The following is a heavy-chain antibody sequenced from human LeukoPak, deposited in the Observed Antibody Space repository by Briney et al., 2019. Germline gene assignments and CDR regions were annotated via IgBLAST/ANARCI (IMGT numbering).Heavy chain of an antibody. D-gene: IGHD5-24*01. CDR2: ISAYNGNT. CDR1: GYTFASYG. CDR3: ASPDNADGHDAFDI. V-gene: IGHV1-18*01. J-gene: IGHJ3*02. Sequence: ASVKVSCKASGYTFASYGISWVRQAPGQGLEWMGWISAYNGNTNYAQKLQGRVTMTTDTSTSTAYMELRSLRSDDTAVYYCASPDNADGHDAFDIWGQGTMVTVSS.